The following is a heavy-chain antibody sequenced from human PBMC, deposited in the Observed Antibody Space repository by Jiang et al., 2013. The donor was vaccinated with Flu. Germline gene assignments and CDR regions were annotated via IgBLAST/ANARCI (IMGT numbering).Heavy chain of an antibody. J-gene: IGHJ5*02. CDR2: IIPIFGTA. D-gene: IGHD3-3*01. CDR3: ARDSLKYDFWSGYYWGWFDP. V-gene: IGHV1-69*01. CDR1: GGTFSSYA. Sequence: AEVKKPGSSVKVSCKASGGTFSSYAISWVRQAPGQGLEWMGGIIPIFGTANYAQKFQGRVTITADESTSTAYMELSSLRSDDTAVYYCARDSLKYDFWSGYYWGWFDPWGQGTLVTVSS.